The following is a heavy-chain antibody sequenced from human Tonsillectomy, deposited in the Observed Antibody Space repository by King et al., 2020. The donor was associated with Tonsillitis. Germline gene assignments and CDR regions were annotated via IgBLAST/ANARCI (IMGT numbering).Heavy chain of an antibody. D-gene: IGHD1-1*01. CDR1: GGSISSYY. J-gene: IGHJ5*02. Sequence: QVPLQESGPGLVKPSETLSLTCTVSGGSISSYYWSWIRQPPGKGLEWIGYIYYSGSTNYNPSLKSRVTISVDTSKNQFSLKLSSVTAADTAVYYCARDDVGLNGWFDPWGQGTLVTVSS. V-gene: IGHV4-59*01. CDR3: ARDDVGLNGWFDP. CDR2: IYYSGST.